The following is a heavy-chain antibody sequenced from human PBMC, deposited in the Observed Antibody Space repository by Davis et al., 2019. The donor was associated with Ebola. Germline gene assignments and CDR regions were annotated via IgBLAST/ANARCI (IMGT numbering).Heavy chain of an antibody. V-gene: IGHV4-31*03. CDR3: ARLVLEQWLDY. D-gene: IGHD6-19*01. Sequence: SETLSLTCTVSGGSISSGGYYWSWIRQHPGKGLEWIGYIYYSGSTYYNPSLKSRVTISVDTSKNQFSLKLSSVTAADTAVYYCARLVLEQWLDYWGQGTLVTVSS. CDR2: IYYSGST. J-gene: IGHJ4*02. CDR1: GGSISSGGYY.